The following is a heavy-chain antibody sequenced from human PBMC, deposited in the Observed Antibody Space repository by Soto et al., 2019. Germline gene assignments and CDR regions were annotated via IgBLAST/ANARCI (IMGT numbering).Heavy chain of an antibody. CDR2: INHSGST. D-gene: IGHD3-16*02. CDR1: GGSFSGYY. Sequence: SETLSLTCAVYGGSFSGYYWSWIRQPPGKGLEWIGEINHSGSTNYNPSLKSRVTISVDTSKNQFSLKLSSVTAADTAVYYCARGVIVKDDAFDIWGQGTMVTVS. J-gene: IGHJ3*02. V-gene: IGHV4-34*01. CDR3: ARGVIVKDDAFDI.